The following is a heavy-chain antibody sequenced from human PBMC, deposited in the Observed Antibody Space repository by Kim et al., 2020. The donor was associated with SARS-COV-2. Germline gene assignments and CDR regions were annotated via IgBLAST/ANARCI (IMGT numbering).Heavy chain of an antibody. CDR3: VHSKALAVIMGMSAFDI. D-gene: IGHD3-3*01. CDR1: GFSLSTSGVG. J-gene: IGHJ3*02. Sequence: SGPTLVNPTQTLTLTCTFSGFSLSTSGVGVGWIRQPPGKALEWLALIYWDDDKRYSPSLKSRLTITKDTSKNQVVLTMTNMDPVDTATYYCVHSKALAVIMGMSAFDIWGQGTMVTVSS. CDR2: IYWDDDK. V-gene: IGHV2-5*02.